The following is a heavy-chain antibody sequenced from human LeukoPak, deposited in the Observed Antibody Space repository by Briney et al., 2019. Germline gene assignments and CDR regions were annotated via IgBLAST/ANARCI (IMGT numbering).Heavy chain of an antibody. CDR3: AKDRGYSTGPYYYYYYGMDV. Sequence: GGSLRLSCVASGFPFSSYWMTWVRQAPGKGLEWAANIKQDGSKKSYVDSVKGRFTISRDNAKNSLYLQMNSLRAEDTAIYYCAKDRGYSTGPYYYYYYGMDVWGQGTTVTVSS. D-gene: IGHD3-22*01. CDR1: GFPFSSYW. V-gene: IGHV3-7*01. J-gene: IGHJ6*02. CDR2: IKQDGSKK.